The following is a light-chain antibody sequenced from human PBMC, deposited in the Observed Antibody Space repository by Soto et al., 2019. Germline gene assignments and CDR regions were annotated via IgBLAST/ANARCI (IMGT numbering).Light chain of an antibody. J-gene: IGLJ1*01. CDR3: SSYTCCNPSYV. V-gene: IGLV2-14*02. CDR2: EVT. CDR1: SSIVGRYKL. Sequence: QSVPTEPASVSVSHSHSTTFSCTGTSSIVGRYKLVSWYQQHPSKATTLKIYEVTTRPSRVSDRFSGSKSGNTASLTVSGIQAQDEADYYCSSYTCCNPSYVFGTGTKV.